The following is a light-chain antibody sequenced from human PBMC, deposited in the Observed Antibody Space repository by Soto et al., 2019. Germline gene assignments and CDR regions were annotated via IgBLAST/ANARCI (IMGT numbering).Light chain of an antibody. CDR3: SSYAGSNNPVI. J-gene: IGLJ2*01. Sequence: QSALTQPPSASGSPGQSVTISCTGTSSDVGGYNYVSWYQQHPDKAPKFLIFEVSRRPSGVPDRFSGSKSGNTASLTVSGLQVDDEADYYCSSYAGSNNPVIFGGGTKLTVL. CDR1: SSDVGGYNY. CDR2: EVS. V-gene: IGLV2-8*01.